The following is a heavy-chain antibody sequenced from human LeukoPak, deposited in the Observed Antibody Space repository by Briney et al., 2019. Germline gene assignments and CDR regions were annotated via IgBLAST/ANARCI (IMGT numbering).Heavy chain of an antibody. J-gene: IGHJ4*02. Sequence: GGSLRLSCEASGFTFTTYSMTWVRQAPGKGLEWVSTIGSGSSAIFSADALKGRFTISRDDAKNTLYLQMNSLRAEDTAVYYCAKDRRPNSYRSRWLDYWGQGTLVTVSS. CDR1: GFTFTTYS. CDR3: AKDRRPNSYRSRWLDY. D-gene: IGHD6-13*01. V-gene: IGHV3-21*01. CDR2: IGSGSSAI.